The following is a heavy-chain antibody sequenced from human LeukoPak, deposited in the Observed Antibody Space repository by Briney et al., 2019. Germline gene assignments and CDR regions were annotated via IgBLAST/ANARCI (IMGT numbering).Heavy chain of an antibody. Sequence: GGSLRLSCAASGFTFSSYAMSWVRQAPGKGLEWVGRIKSKTDGGTTDYAAPVKGRFTISRDDSKNTLYLQMNSLKTEDTAVYYCTSPPEYCSGGSCYEEYFQHWGQGTLVTVSS. CDR2: IKSKTDGGTT. D-gene: IGHD2-15*01. CDR1: GFTFSSYA. CDR3: TSPPEYCSGGSCYEEYFQH. J-gene: IGHJ1*01. V-gene: IGHV3-15*01.